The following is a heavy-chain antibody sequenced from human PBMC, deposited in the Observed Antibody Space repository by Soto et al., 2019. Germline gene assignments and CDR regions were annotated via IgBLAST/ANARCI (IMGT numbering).Heavy chain of an antibody. V-gene: IGHV1-18*01. J-gene: IGHJ4*02. Sequence: ASVKVSCKASGYTFTSYGISWVRQASGQGLEWMGWISAYNGNTNYAQKLQGRVTMTTDTSTSTAYMELRSLRSDDTAVYYCARVQSGPKWELPKDFDYWGQGTLVTVSS. D-gene: IGHD1-26*01. CDR2: ISAYNGNT. CDR3: ARVQSGPKWELPKDFDY. CDR1: GYTFTSYG.